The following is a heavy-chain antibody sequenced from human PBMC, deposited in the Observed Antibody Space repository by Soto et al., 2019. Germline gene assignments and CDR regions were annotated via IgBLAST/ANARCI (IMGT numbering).Heavy chain of an antibody. CDR3: AREGMATIT. CDR2: IYYSGST. D-gene: IGHD5-12*01. Sequence: SETLSLTCTVSGGSISSYYWSWIRQPPGKGLEWIGYIYYSGSTNYNPSLKSRVTISVDTSKNQFSLKLSSVTAADTAVYYCAREGMATITWGQGTLVTVSS. J-gene: IGHJ4*02. V-gene: IGHV4-59*01. CDR1: GGSISSYY.